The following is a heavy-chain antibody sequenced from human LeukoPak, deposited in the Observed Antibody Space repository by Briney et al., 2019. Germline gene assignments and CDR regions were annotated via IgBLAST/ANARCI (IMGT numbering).Heavy chain of an antibody. V-gene: IGHV4-39*01. CDR1: GGSISSSSYY. J-gene: IGHJ2*01. Sequence: PSETLSPTCTVSGGSISSSSYYWGWIRQPPGKGLEWIGSIYYSGSTYYNPSLKSRVTISVDTSKNQFSLKLSSVTAADAAVYYCARHPVLRYFDRLSRDYWYFDLWGRGTLVTVSS. CDR2: IYYSGST. CDR3: ARHPVLRYFDRLSRDYWYFDL. D-gene: IGHD3-9*01.